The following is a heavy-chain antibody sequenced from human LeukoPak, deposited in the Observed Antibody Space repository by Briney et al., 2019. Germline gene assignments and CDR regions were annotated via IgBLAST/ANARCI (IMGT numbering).Heavy chain of an antibody. J-gene: IGHJ4*02. CDR1: GYTFNSYG. D-gene: IGHD3-3*01. Sequence: ASVKVSCKASGYTFNSYGISWVRQAPGQGLEWMGWISAYNGNTNYAQKLQGRVTMTTDTSTSTAYMELRSLRSDDTAVYYCARPDPLDDFWSGYYRYWGQGTLVTVSS. V-gene: IGHV1-18*01. CDR2: ISAYNGNT. CDR3: ARPDPLDDFWSGYYRY.